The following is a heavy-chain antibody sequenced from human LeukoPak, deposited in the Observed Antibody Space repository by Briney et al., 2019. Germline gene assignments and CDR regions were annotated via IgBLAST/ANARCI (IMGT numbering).Heavy chain of an antibody. CDR1: GFIFSRYW. J-gene: IGHJ3*01. Sequence: PGGSLRLSCATSGFIFSRYWMSWVRQAPGKGLEWVANINQDESEKNYVDSVKGRFTISRDNAKNSLDLQMSSLRAEDTAVYYCARYGNGEWLAHYAFDVWGQGTMVTVSS. D-gene: IGHD6-19*01. CDR3: ARYGNGEWLAHYAFDV. V-gene: IGHV3-7*01. CDR2: INQDESEK.